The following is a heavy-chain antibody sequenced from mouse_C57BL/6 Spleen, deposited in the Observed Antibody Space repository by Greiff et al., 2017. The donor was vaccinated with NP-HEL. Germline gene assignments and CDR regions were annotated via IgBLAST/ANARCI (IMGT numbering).Heavy chain of an antibody. J-gene: IGHJ4*01. CDR3: ARKRGMDY. CDR1: GYTFTSYW. Sequence: LQPGAELVKPGASVKLSCKASGYTFTSYWMQWVKQRPGQGLEWIGEIDPSDSYTNYNQKFKGKATLTVDTSSSTAYMQLSSLTSEDSAVYYCARKRGMDYWGQGTSVTVSS. CDR2: IDPSDSYT. V-gene: IGHV1-50*01.